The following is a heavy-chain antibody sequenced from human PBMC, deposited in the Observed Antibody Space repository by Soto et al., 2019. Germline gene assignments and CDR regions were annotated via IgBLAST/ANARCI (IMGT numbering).Heavy chain of an antibody. CDR2: ISSSSSYI. CDR1: GFTFSSYS. D-gene: IGHD6-19*01. J-gene: IGHJ4*02. Sequence: EVQLVESGGGLVKPGGSLRLSCAASGFTFSSYSMNWVRQAPGKGLEWVSSISSSSSYIYYADSVKGRFTISRDNAENSLYLQMNSLRAEDTAVYDCARAPGYSSGWYDYWGQGTLVTVSS. CDR3: ARAPGYSSGWYDY. V-gene: IGHV3-21*01.